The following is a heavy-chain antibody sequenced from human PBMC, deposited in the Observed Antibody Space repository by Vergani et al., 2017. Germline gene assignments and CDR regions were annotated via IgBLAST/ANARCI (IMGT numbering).Heavy chain of an antibody. Sequence: EVQLVESGGGLVQPGGSLRLSCAASGFTFSSYAMSWVRQAPGKGLEWVSAISGSGGSTYYADSVKGRFTISRDNSKNTLYLQMNSLRAEDTAVYYCARDRSVVVVAATARAFDPWGQGTLVTVSS. D-gene: IGHD2-15*01. CDR1: GFTFSSYA. CDR2: ISGSGGST. V-gene: IGHV3-23*04. CDR3: ARDRSVVVVAATARAFDP. J-gene: IGHJ5*02.